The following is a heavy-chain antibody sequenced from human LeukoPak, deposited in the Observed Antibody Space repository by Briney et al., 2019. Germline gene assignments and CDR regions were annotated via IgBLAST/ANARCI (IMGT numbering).Heavy chain of an antibody. J-gene: IGHJ4*02. V-gene: IGHV3-7*01. CDR2: IKQDGSEK. Sequence: PGGSLRLSCAVSGFTFRSYGMSWVRQAPGKGLEWVANIKQDGSEKYYVDSVKGRFTISRDNAKNSLYLQMNSLRAEDTAVYYCARESPYYFDYWGQGTLVTVSS. CDR1: GFTFRSYG. CDR3: ARESPYYFDY.